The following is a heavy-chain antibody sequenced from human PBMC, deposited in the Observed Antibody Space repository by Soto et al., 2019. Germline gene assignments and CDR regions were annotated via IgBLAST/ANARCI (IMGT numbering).Heavy chain of an antibody. V-gene: IGHV1-8*01. Sequence: ASVKVSCKASGYSFTNDDINWVRQATGQGLEWMGWMKPNSGNTGYAQKFQGRVTMTRNTSTSTAYMELSSLTSEDTAMYYCAKMDYNSGGPGNWFDPWGQGTPVTVSS. CDR3: AKMDYNSGGPGNWFDP. J-gene: IGHJ5*02. D-gene: IGHD3-10*01. CDR1: GYSFTNDD. CDR2: MKPNSGNT.